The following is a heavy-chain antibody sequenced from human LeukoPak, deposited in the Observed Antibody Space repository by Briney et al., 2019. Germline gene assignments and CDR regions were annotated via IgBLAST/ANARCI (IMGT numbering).Heavy chain of an antibody. CDR2: ISYSGST. D-gene: IGHD3-10*01. V-gene: IGHV4-59*01. CDR1: GGSIHGYF. CDR3: ARDDYREVTNFDP. J-gene: IGHJ5*02. Sequence: SETLSLTCAVSGGSIHGYFWSWFRQPPEKGLEWIGYISYSGSTNYNPSLKSRVSISVDTSKSQFSLRLSSVTVADTAVYYCARDDYREVTNFDPWGQGTLVTVSS.